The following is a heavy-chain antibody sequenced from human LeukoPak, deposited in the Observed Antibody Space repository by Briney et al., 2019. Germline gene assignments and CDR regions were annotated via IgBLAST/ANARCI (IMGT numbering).Heavy chain of an antibody. CDR2: IYHSGST. CDR1: GGSISSSNW. Sequence: PSETLSLTCAVSGGSISSSNWWSWVRQPPGKGLEWIGEIYHSGSTNYNPSLKSRVTISVDKSKNQFSLKLSSVTAADTAVYYCARTNVEMATTFDYWGQGTLVTVSS. CDR3: ARTNVEMATTFDY. J-gene: IGHJ4*02. V-gene: IGHV4-4*02. D-gene: IGHD5-24*01.